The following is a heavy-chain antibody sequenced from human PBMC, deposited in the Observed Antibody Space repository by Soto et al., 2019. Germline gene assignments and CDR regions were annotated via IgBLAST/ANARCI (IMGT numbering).Heavy chain of an antibody. V-gene: IGHV1-18*01. CDR3: ARVQIVGVVGGTPPDY. D-gene: IGHD2-15*01. Sequence: QVQLEQSGAEVKKSGASVKVSCKASGYIFSTHGINWVRQAPGQGLEWMGWINPYNGKTNYAQKFQGRVTMTTETSRKTAYMGLRGLGSDDTAVYYCARVQIVGVVGGTPPDYWGQGTLVTVSS. CDR1: GYIFSTHG. J-gene: IGHJ4*02. CDR2: INPYNGKT.